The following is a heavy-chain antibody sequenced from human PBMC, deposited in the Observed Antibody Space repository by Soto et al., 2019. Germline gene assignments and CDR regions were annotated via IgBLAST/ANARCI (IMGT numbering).Heavy chain of an antibody. CDR1: GGAFSSYA. Sequence: QVQLVQSGAEVKKPGSTVKVSCKASGGAFSSYAISWERQAPGQGLEWMGGIIPIFGTANYAQKFQGRVTITADESTSTAYMELSSLRSEDTAVYYCASTNQSSGWYSYFDYWGQGTLVTVSS. J-gene: IGHJ4*02. CDR3: ASTNQSSGWYSYFDY. D-gene: IGHD6-19*01. CDR2: IIPIFGTA. V-gene: IGHV1-69*12.